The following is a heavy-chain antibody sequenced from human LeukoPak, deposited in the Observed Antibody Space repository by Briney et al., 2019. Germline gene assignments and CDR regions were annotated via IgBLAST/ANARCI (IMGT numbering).Heavy chain of an antibody. J-gene: IGHJ4*02. CDR3: ATIKRGSIFGYFDF. D-gene: IGHD5-18*01. CDR1: GGSISSHY. Sequence: PSETLSLTCTVSGGSISSHYWSWIRQPPGKGLEWIAYLFDSVNTKDNPSLQSRLTLSADTSKNQSSLRLSSVTAADTAVYYCATIKRGSIFGYFDFWGQGIKVTVSS. CDR2: LFDSVNT. V-gene: IGHV4-59*11.